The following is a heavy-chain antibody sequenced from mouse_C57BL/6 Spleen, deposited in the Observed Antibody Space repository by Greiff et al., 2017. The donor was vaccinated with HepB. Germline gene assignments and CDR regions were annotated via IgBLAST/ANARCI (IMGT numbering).Heavy chain of an antibody. V-gene: IGHV1-50*01. CDR1: GYTFTSYW. CDR2: IDPSDSYT. CDR3: AKTGGSYAMDY. Sequence: VQLQQPRAELVKPGASVKLSCKASGYTFTSYWMQWVKQRPGQGLEWIGEIDPSDSYTNYNQKFKGKATLTVDTSSSTAYMQLSSLTSEDSAVYYCAKTGGSYAMDYWGQGTSVTVSS. J-gene: IGHJ4*01. D-gene: IGHD4-1*01.